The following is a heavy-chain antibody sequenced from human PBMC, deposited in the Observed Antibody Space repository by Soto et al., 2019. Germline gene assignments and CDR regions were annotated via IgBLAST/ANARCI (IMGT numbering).Heavy chain of an antibody. CDR3: ARMWAGGTAWFDP. CDR2: FIPTLATT. CDR1: EATSTTYL. V-gene: IGHV1-69*08. Sequence: QVHLVNRGPEVGKPGSSVRVSSRVPEATSTTYLFSWFRLPLGQGPEVLGWFIPTLATTQDSPRFQARITITADKSTSTASMDLSGLGPDDTAVYYCARMWAGGTAWFDPWDQGIQVTVSS. J-gene: IGHJ5*02. D-gene: IGHD6-13*01.